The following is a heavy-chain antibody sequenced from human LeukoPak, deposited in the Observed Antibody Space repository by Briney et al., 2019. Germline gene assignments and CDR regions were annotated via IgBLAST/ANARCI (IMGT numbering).Heavy chain of an antibody. CDR2: IKQDGSEQ. D-gene: IGHD4/OR15-4a*01. Sequence: GGSLRLSCAASGFTFTTYWMGWVRQAPGKGLEWVANIKQDGSEQYYVDSVKGRFTNSRDNAKNSLSLQMNSLRAEDTAVYYCARRAGAYSHPYDYWGQGTLVTVSS. J-gene: IGHJ4*02. CDR1: GFTFTTYW. V-gene: IGHV3-7*03. CDR3: ARRAGAYSHPYDY.